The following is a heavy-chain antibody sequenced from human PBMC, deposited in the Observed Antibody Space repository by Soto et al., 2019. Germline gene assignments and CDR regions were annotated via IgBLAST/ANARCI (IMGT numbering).Heavy chain of an antibody. CDR1: GGTFSSYA. D-gene: IGHD3-22*01. Sequence: SVKVSCKASGGTFSSYAISWVRQAPGQGLEWMGGIIPIFGTANYAQKFQGRVTITADKSTSTAYMELSSLRSEDTAVYYCARVANYYASSGYLFDYWGQGTLVTVSS. CDR2: IIPIFGTA. V-gene: IGHV1-69*06. CDR3: ARVANYYASSGYLFDY. J-gene: IGHJ4*02.